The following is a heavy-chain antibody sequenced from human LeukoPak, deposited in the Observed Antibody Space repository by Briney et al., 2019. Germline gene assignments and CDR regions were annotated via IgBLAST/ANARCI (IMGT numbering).Heavy chain of an antibody. CDR1: DRSFRGYY. Sequence: PSENLSLTCAFIDRSFRGYYLGWIRQPPGKGLDGIGEINHSGSTNYNPSLKSRVTISVDTSKNQFSLKLSSVTAADTAVYYCARVSARIAARAYFDYWGQGTLVTVSS. V-gene: IGHV4-34*01. CDR2: INHSGST. J-gene: IGHJ4*02. CDR3: ARVSARIAARAYFDY. D-gene: IGHD6-6*01.